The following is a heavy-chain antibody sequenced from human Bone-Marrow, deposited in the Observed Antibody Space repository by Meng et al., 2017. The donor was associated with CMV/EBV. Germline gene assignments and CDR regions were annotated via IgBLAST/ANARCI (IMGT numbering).Heavy chain of an antibody. J-gene: IGHJ6*02. CDR1: GFTFSSYA. CDR2: ISGSGGST. Sequence: GGSLRLSCAASGFTFSSYAMSWVRQAPGKGLEWVSAISGSGGSTYYADSVKGRFTISRDNSKNTLYLQMNSLRAEDTAVYYCASRRGRRPIGYYYYGMDVWGQGTTVTFSS. D-gene: IGHD2-2*01. CDR3: ASRRGRRPIGYYYYGMDV. V-gene: IGHV3-23*01.